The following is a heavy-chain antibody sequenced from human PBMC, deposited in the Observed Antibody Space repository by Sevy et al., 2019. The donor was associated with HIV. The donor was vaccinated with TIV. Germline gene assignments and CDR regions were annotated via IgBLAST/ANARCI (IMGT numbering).Heavy chain of an antibody. V-gene: IGHV3-11*01. D-gene: IGHD4-17*01. CDR2: ISGSDNTI. Sequence: GGSLRLSCAASGFTFSDYYMSWIRQAPGKGLEWLSYISGSDNTIYYADSVKGRFTISRDNAKNSLYLQMNSLRVEDTAVYYCARDHVKDGDLGDYYYYAMDVWGQGTTVTVSS. J-gene: IGHJ6*02. CDR3: ARDHVKDGDLGDYYYYAMDV. CDR1: GFTFSDYY.